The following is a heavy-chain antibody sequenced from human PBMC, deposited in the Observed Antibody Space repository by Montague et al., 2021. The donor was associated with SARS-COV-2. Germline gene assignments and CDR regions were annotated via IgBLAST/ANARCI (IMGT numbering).Heavy chain of an antibody. J-gene: IGHJ3*01. D-gene: IGHD3-10*01. CDR2: IYYSGST. Sequence: TLSLTCTVSGGSISDGGCSWTWIRQLPGKGLEWIGCIYYSGSTFYNPSLKSRLTISVDTSKNQFSLKLSSVTAADTAVYYCAREGGRFQPWLRGDDAYALWGQGTMVTVSS. V-gene: IGHV4-31*03. CDR1: GGSISDGGCS. CDR3: AREGGRFQPWLRGDDAYAL.